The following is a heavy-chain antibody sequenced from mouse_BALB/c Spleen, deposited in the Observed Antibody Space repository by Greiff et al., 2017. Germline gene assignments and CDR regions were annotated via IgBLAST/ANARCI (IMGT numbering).Heavy chain of an antibody. CDR2: ISSGSSTI. CDR1: GFTFSSFG. CDR3: ARSGPFYAMDY. Sequence: EVMLVESGGGLVQPGGSRKLSCAASGFTFSSFGMHWVRQAPEKGLEWVAYISSGSSTIYYADTVKGRFTISRDNPKNTLFLQMTSLRSEDTAMYYCARSGPFYAMDYWGQGTSVTVSS. J-gene: IGHJ4*01. V-gene: IGHV5-17*02. D-gene: IGHD3-1*01.